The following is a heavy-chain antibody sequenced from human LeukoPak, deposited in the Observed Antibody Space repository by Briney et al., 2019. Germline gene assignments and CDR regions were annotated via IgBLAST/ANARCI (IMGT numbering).Heavy chain of an antibody. D-gene: IGHD2/OR15-2a*01. V-gene: IGHV1-2*02. CDR1: GGTLSSYG. CDR3: ARDRAGLSRGGAFDM. Sequence: ASVKVSCKPSGGTLSSYGVTWVRQAPGQGPEWMGWINPNSGGTYFPQNSQGRVTLTRDTSISTAYMELSGLRSDDTAVYYCARDRAGLSRGGAFDMWGQGTMVTVSS. CDR2: INPNSGGT. J-gene: IGHJ3*02.